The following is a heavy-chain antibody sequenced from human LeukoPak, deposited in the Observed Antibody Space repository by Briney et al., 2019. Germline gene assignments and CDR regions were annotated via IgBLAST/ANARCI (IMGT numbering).Heavy chain of an antibody. J-gene: IGHJ4*02. D-gene: IGHD3-16*01. CDR1: GGSISSSSYY. CDR3: ARGSEGVFDY. Sequence: SETLSLTCTVSGGSISSSSYYWGWIRQPPGKGLEWIGSIYYSGSTYYNPSLKSRVTISVDTSKNQFSLKLSSVTAADTAVYYCARGSEGVFDYWGQGTLVTVSS. CDR2: IYYSGST. V-gene: IGHV4-39*07.